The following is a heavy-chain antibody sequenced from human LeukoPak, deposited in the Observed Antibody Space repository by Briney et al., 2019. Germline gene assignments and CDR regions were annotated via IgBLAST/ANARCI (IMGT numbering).Heavy chain of an antibody. Sequence: GRSLRLSCAASGFTFSSYGMHWVRQASGKGLEWVGRIRSRANGYTTAYGASVKGRFTISRDDSKRSAFVRMSSLKTEDTAVYYCVRLGGGDAFDIWGPGTRVTVSS. CDR2: IRSRANGYTT. CDR1: GFTFSSYG. J-gene: IGHJ3*02. CDR3: VRLGGGDAFDI. D-gene: IGHD2-15*01. V-gene: IGHV3-73*01.